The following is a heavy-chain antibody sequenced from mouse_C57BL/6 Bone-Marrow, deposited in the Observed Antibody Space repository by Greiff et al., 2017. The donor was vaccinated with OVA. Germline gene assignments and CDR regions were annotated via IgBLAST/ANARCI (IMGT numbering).Heavy chain of an antibody. D-gene: IGHD2-3*01. J-gene: IGHJ1*03. Sequence: SGPVLVKPGPSVQISCKASGFTFTDYYMHWVKQSHGKSLEWIGLVYPYNGGTSYNQKFKGKAPLTVDTSSSTAYMELNSLTSEDSAVYYCARSDDGYYVGWYFDVWGTGTTVTVSS. CDR2: VYPYNGGT. CDR3: ARSDDGYYVGWYFDV. V-gene: IGHV1-36*01. CDR1: GFTFTDYY.